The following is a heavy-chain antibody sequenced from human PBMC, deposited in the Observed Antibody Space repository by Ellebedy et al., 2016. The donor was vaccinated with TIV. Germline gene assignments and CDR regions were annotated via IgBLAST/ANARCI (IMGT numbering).Heavy chain of an antibody. CDR1: GGSVSSGSYY. CDR3: ARVYYDILTGYLIDY. CDR2: IYYSGST. J-gene: IGHJ4*02. Sequence: MPSETLSLTCTVSGGSVSSGSYYWSWIRQPPGKGLEWIGYIYYSGSTNYNPSLKSRVTISVDTSKNQFSLKLSSVTAADTAVYYCARVYYDILTGYLIDYWGQGTLVTVSS. V-gene: IGHV4-61*01. D-gene: IGHD3-9*01.